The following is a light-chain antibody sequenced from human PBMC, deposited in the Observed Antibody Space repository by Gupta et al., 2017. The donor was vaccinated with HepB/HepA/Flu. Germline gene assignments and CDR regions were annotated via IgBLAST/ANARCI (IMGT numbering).Light chain of an antibody. CDR2: DAF. J-gene: IGKJ4*01. CDR3: QQNGNSPLT. CDR1: QSVRDTS. V-gene: IGKV3-20*01. Sequence: EIVLTQSPVTLSLSPGERGTLSCRASQSVRDTSLAWYQQRPGQAPRLLMYDAFTRATGIPDRFSGSGSGTDFTLTISRLEPEDVAVYVCQQNGNSPLTFGGWTKVEIK.